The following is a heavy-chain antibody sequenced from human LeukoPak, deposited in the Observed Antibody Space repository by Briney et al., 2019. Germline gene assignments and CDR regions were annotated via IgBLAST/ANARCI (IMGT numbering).Heavy chain of an antibody. CDR2: ISGSGGST. V-gene: IGHV3-23*01. CDR3: ARAKRNGFDI. Sequence: GGSLRLSCAASGFTFSSYGMSWVRQAPGKGLEWVSAISGSGGSTYYADSVKGRFTISRDNAMNSLYLQMNSLRAEDTAVYYFARAKRNGFDIWRQGTMVTVYS. J-gene: IGHJ3*02. CDR1: GFTFSSYG.